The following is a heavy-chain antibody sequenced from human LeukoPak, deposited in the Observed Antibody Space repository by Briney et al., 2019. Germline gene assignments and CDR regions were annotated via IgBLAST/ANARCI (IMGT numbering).Heavy chain of an antibody. J-gene: IGHJ4*02. D-gene: IGHD6-19*01. Sequence: GGSLRLSCAASGFTFSSYGMHWVRQAPGKGLEWVAFIRYDGSNKYYADSVKGRFTISRDNSKNTLYLQMHSPRAEDTAVYYCAKVPIAVAGIIDFWGQGTLVTVSS. CDR2: IRYDGSNK. V-gene: IGHV3-30*02. CDR3: AKVPIAVAGIIDF. CDR1: GFTFSSYG.